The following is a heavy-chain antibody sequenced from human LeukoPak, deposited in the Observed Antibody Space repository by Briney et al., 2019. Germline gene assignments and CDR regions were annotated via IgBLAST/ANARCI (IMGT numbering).Heavy chain of an antibody. CDR2: INPNSGGT. Sequence: GASVMVSCKASGYTFTGYYMHWARQAPGQGLEWMGWINPNSGGTNYAQKFQGWVTMTRDTSISTAYMELSRLRSDDTAVYYCARGPDTAMVAFDYWGQGTLVTVSS. V-gene: IGHV1-2*04. CDR1: GYTFTGYY. CDR3: ARGPDTAMVAFDY. J-gene: IGHJ4*02. D-gene: IGHD5-18*01.